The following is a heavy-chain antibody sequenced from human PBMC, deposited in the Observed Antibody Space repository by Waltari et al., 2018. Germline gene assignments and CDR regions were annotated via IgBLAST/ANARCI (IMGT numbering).Heavy chain of an antibody. J-gene: IGHJ4*02. CDR2: VFHTGSP. CDR3: ARLYGTNYFDS. CDR1: GFSMTRSY. D-gene: IGHD3-10*01. V-gene: IGHV4-38-2*02. Sequence: QLQESGPGLVKPSETLSLTCSVSGFSMTRSYWAWIRQPPGKGLEWIGSVFHTGSPSYNPSLKSRVTISVDTSKNEFYLKLNSVTAADTGMYYCARLYGTNYFDSWGQGALVTVSS.